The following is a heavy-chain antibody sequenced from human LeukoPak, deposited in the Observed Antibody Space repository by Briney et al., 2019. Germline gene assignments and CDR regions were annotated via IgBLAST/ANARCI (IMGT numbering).Heavy chain of an antibody. CDR2: INSDGSST. D-gene: IGHD4-17*01. V-gene: IGHV3-74*01. CDR3: ARVDDHYGDYVRFDY. J-gene: IGHJ4*02. Sequence: GGSLRLSCAASGFTFSSYWMHWVRQAPGKGLVWVSRINSDGSSTSYADSVKGRFTISRDNAKNTLYLQMNSLRAEDTAVYYCARVDDHYGDYVRFDYRGQGTLVTVSA. CDR1: GFTFSSYW.